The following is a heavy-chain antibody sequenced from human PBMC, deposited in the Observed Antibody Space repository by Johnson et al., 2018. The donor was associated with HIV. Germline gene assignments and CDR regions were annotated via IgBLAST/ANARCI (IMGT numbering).Heavy chain of an antibody. Sequence: QMHLVESGGGVVQPGKSLRLSCAASGFTFSSYAMYWVRQAPGKGLEWVALMSFDGSNKYYADSVKGRFTISRDNSKNARYLQMNSLRAEDTAVYYCARVRVGAFDIWGQGTMVTVAS. V-gene: IGHV3-30*14. D-gene: IGHD1-26*01. CDR1: GFTFSSYA. J-gene: IGHJ3*02. CDR3: ARVRVGAFDI. CDR2: MSFDGSNK.